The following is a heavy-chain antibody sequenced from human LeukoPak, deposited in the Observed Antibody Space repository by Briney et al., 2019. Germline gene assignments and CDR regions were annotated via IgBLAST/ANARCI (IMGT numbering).Heavy chain of an antibody. D-gene: IGHD2-21*01. CDR3: ARQRLWCDGVDY. Sequence: SETLSLTCAVYGGSFSGYYWRWIRQPPGKGLEWLGEINHSGSTNYNPSLKSRVTISVDTSKNQFSLKLSSVTAADTAVYYCARQRLWCDGVDYWGQGTLVTVSS. V-gene: IGHV4-34*01. CDR2: INHSGST. CDR1: GGSFSGYY. J-gene: IGHJ4*02.